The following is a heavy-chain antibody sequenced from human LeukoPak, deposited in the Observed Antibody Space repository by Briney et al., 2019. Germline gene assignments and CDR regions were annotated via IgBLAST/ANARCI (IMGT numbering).Heavy chain of an antibody. CDR3: ARDPRYGSYQLLSPYYMDV. Sequence: SETLSLTCTVSGGSISSYYWSWIRQPPGKGLEWIGYIYYSGSTNYNPSLKSRVTISVDTSKNQFSLKLSSVTAADTAVYYCARDPRYGSYQLLSPYYMDVWGKGTTVTVSS. CDR1: GGSISSYY. J-gene: IGHJ6*03. V-gene: IGHV4-59*01. D-gene: IGHD2-2*01. CDR2: IYYSGST.